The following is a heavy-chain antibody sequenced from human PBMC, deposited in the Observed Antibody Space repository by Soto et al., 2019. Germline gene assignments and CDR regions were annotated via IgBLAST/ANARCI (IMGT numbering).Heavy chain of an antibody. D-gene: IGHD5-12*01. CDR2: ISYDGSNK. CDR1: GFTFSSYA. CDR3: ARDRGRDGYNGFDY. V-gene: IGHV3-30-3*01. J-gene: IGHJ4*02. Sequence: PGGSLILSCTASGFTFSSYAMHWFRHAPGKGLEWVAVISYDGSNKYYADSVKGRFTISRDNSKNTLYLQMNSLRAEDTAVYYCARDRGRDGYNGFDYWGQGTLVTVS.